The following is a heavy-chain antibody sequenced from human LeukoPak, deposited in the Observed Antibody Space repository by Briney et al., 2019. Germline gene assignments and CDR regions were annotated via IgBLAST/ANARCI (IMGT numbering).Heavy chain of an antibody. CDR3: GRAFPPLRTSSAGDL. CDR1: GFSFSDYD. Sequence: GGSPRLSCSASGFSFSDYDMNWVRQAPGKGLEWVSAISGRSSHIYYGESVKGRFTISRDNAKNSLYLQVDSLGVEDTAVYYCGRAFPPLRTSSAGDLWGQGTLVIVSS. V-gene: IGHV3-21*01. D-gene: IGHD3-16*01. CDR2: ISGRSSHI. J-gene: IGHJ1*01.